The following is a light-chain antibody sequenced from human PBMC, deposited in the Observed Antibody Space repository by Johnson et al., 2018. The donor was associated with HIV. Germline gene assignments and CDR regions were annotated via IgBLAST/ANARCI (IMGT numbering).Light chain of an antibody. J-gene: IGLJ1*01. CDR1: SSNIGNNY. Sequence: QSVLTQPPSVSAAPGQKVTISCSGSSSNIGNNYVSWYQQFPGTAPKLLIYENNKRPSGIPDRFSGSKSGTSATLGITALQHGDEAVYYCGTWDSSRSAPFVFGTVTKVTVL. CDR2: ENN. CDR3: GTWDSSRSAPFV. V-gene: IGLV1-51*02.